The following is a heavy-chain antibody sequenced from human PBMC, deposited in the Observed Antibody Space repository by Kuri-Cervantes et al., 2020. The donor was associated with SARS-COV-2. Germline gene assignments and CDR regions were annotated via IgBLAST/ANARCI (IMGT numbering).Heavy chain of an antibody. J-gene: IGHJ6*03. CDR2: ISWNSGSI. Sequence: SLKISCAASGFTFDDYAMHWVRQAPGKGLEWVSGISWNSGSIGYADSVKGRFTISRDNAKNSLYLQMNSLRAEDTAVYYCAKDPSKTPYYMDVWGKGTTVTVSS. V-gene: IGHV3-9*01. CDR3: AKDPSKTPYYMDV. CDR1: GFTFDDYA.